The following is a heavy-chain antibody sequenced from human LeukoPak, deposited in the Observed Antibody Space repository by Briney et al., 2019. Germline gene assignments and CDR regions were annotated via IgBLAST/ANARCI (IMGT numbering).Heavy chain of an antibody. D-gene: IGHD3-10*01. CDR2: INLNSGGT. J-gene: IGHJ5*02. CDR3: ARPSGGSGRWGDNWFDP. V-gene: IGHV1-2*02. CDR1: GYTFTGSY. Sequence: GASVKVSCKASGYTFTGSYMHWVRQAPGQGLEWVGWINLNSGGTNYAQKFQGRVTMTRDTSISTAYMELSSLRSDDMAVYYCARPSGGSGRWGDNWFDPWGQGTLVTVSS.